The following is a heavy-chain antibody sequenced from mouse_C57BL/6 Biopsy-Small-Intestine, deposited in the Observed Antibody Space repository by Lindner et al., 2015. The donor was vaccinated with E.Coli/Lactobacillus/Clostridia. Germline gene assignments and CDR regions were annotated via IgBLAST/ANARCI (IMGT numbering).Heavy chain of an antibody. V-gene: IGHV5-17*01. CDR2: ISSGSITI. J-gene: IGHJ1*03. Sequence: VQLQESGGGLVKPGGSLKLSCAASGFTFSHYGLHWVRQAPEKGLEWVAYISSGSITIYYADTVKGRFTISRDNAKNTLFLQMTSLRSEDTAMYFCAREGDYYGSSWYFDVWGTGTTVTVSS. CDR1: GFTFSHYG. D-gene: IGHD1-1*01. CDR3: AREGDYYGSSWYFDV.